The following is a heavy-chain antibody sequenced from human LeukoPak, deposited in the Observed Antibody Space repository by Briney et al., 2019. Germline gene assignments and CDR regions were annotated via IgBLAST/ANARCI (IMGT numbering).Heavy chain of an antibody. D-gene: IGHD1-26*01. CDR3: AREIVGATWWFDP. Sequence: SETLSLTCTVSGGSISSSSYYWGWIRQPPGKGLEWIGSIYYSGSTYYNPSLKSRVTISVDTSKNQFSLKLSSVTAADTAVYYCAREIVGATWWFDPWGQGTLVTVSS. CDR1: GGSISSSSYY. J-gene: IGHJ5*02. CDR2: IYYSGST. V-gene: IGHV4-39*07.